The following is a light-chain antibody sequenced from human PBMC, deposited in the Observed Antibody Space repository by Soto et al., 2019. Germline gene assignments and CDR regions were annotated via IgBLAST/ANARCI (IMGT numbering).Light chain of an antibody. Sequence: AIQMTQSPSSLSASVGDRVTITCRASQGIRNDLDWFQQKPGKAPRLLIYAASNLQSGVPARFRGSGSGTDFTLTISSLQPEDFATYYCQQYYSYPLTFGQGTKVDIK. CDR2: AAS. CDR1: QGIRND. V-gene: IGKV1-6*01. J-gene: IGKJ1*01. CDR3: QQYYSYPLT.